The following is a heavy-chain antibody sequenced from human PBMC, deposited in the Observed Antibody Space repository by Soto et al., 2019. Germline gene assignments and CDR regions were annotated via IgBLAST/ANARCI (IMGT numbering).Heavy chain of an antibody. Sequence: QVQLVQSESEVKKPGSSVKVSCKVSGGTFKNYAISWVRQAPGQGLEWVGGILPVFDELNYAPKLQGRVTITADEVTSAAHLGLGSLTSEDTAVYYWARASYASGYYYWGQGTLVTVSS. CDR3: ARASYASGYYY. D-gene: IGHD3-22*01. CDR1: GGTFKNYA. V-gene: IGHV1-69*01. J-gene: IGHJ4*02. CDR2: ILPVFDEL.